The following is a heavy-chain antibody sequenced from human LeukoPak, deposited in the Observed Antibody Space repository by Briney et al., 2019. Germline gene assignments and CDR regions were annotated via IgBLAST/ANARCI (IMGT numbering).Heavy chain of an antibody. D-gene: IGHD2-2*01. CDR3: ARVEGAYCSSTSCLTGFDY. J-gene: IGHJ4*02. Sequence: GGPLRLSCAASGFTFSSYWMSWVRQAPGKGLEWVANIKQDGSEKYYVDSVKGRFTISRDNAKNSLYLQMNSLRAEDTAVYYCARVEGAYCSSTSCLTGFDYWGQGTLVTVSS. CDR1: GFTFSSYW. V-gene: IGHV3-7*01. CDR2: IKQDGSEK.